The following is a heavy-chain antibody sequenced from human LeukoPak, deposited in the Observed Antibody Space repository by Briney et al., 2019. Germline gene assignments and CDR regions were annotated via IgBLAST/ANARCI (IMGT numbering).Heavy chain of an antibody. CDR1: GGTFSSYE. J-gene: IGHJ4*02. D-gene: IGHD3-10*01. Sequence: ASVKVSCKASGGTFSSYEISWVRQAPGQGLEWMGGIIPMFGTAKYAQKFQGRVTMTRNTSISTAYMELSSLRSEDTAVYYCARGISITMVRGVIGNWGQGTLVTVSS. CDR2: IIPMFGTA. V-gene: IGHV1-69*05. CDR3: ARGISITMVRGVIGN.